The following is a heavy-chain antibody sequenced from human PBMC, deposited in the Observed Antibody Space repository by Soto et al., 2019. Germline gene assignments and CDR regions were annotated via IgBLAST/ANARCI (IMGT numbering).Heavy chain of an antibody. J-gene: IGHJ4*02. CDR3: AHAYGGRSLY. V-gene: IGHV2-5*02. CDR2: IYWDDSK. CDR1: GFTLTTDRVG. D-gene: IGHD1-26*01. Sequence: QITLKESGPTLVKPTQTLTLTCTFSGFTLTTDRVGVGWIRQPPGEALEWLAVIYWDDSKTYRPSLESRLTITKDTSKNQVALTTTNMDSVDTAPYYCAHAYGGRSLYWGQGTLVTVSS.